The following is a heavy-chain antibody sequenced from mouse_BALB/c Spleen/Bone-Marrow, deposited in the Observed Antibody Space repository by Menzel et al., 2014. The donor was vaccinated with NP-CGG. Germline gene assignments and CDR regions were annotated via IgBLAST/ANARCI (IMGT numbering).Heavy chain of an antibody. J-gene: IGHJ2*01. CDR3: ARYGSFDY. D-gene: IGHD2-10*02. Sequence: EVKLQESGPGLVKPSQSLFLTCSVTGYSITSGYYWNWIRQFPGNKLEWMGYISYDGSKNYNPSLKNRISITRDTSKNQFVLKLNSVTTEDTATYYCARYGSFDYWGQGTTLTVSS. CDR1: GYSITSGYY. V-gene: IGHV3-6*02. CDR2: ISYDGSK.